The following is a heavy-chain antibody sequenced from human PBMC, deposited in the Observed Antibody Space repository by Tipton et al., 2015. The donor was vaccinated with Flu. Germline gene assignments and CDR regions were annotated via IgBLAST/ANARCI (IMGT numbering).Heavy chain of an antibody. Sequence: SLRLSCAASGFTFSSYWMHWVRQAPGKGLEWVANIKQDGSEIHYVESVKGRFTISRDDAKSTLSLQMNNLRAADTAVYYCARKVGDYWGQGTLVTVSS. CDR2: IKQDGSEI. CDR1: GFTFSSYW. J-gene: IGHJ4*02. CDR3: ARKVGDY. D-gene: IGHD1-26*01. V-gene: IGHV3-7*01.